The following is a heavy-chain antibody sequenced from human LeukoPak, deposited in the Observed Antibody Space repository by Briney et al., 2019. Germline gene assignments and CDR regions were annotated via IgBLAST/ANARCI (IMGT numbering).Heavy chain of an antibody. J-gene: IGHJ5*02. V-gene: IGHV4-4*02. CDR2: IYHSGST. CDR3: ARPRRRGYGPGGWFDP. CDR1: GGSISSSNW. D-gene: IGHD5-18*01. Sequence: PSGTLSLTCAVSGGSISSSNWWSWVRQPPGQGLEWIGEIYHSGSTNYNPSLKSRVTISVDKSKNQFSLKLSSVTAADTAVYYCARPRRRGYGPGGWFDPWGQGTLVTVSS.